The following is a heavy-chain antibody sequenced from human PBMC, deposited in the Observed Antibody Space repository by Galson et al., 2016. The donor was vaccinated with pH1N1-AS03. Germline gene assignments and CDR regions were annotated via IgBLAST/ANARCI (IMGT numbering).Heavy chain of an antibody. V-gene: IGHV3-7*01. J-gene: IGHJ4*02. CDR1: GFTFSRHC. Sequence: LRLSCAASGFTFSRHCMTWVRQAPGKGPEWVANINRDGSEKDYLDSVKGRFTISRDNTKNTLYLQMNSLRVEDTAVYFCARGRGYGQYYFDYWGQGTLVTVSS. CDR2: INRDGSEK. CDR3: ARGRGYGQYYFDY. D-gene: IGHD3-10*01.